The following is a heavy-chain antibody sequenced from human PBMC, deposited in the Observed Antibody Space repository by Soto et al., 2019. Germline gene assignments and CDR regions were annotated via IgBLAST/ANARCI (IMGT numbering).Heavy chain of an antibody. J-gene: IGHJ5*02. CDR1: GYTFTSYA. CDR2: INAGNGNT. CDR3: ARRYGGYVGWFAP. Sequence: QVQLVQSGAEVKKPGASVKVSCKASGYTFTSYAMHWVRQAPGQRLEWMGWINAGNGNTKYSQKFQGRVTITRDTSASTAYMELSSLRAEDTAVYDCARRYGGYVGWFAPWGQGTLVTVSS. V-gene: IGHV1-3*01. D-gene: IGHD4-17*01.